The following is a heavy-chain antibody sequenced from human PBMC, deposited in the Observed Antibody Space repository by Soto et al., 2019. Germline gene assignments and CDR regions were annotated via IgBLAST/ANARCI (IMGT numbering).Heavy chain of an antibody. V-gene: IGHV3-30-3*01. CDR1: GFTFSSYA. D-gene: IGHD6-19*01. J-gene: IGHJ3*02. CDR3: ARDSQWPLAFDI. CDR2: ISYDGSNK. Sequence: PGGSLRLSCAASGFTFSSYAMHWVRQAPGKGLEWVAVISYDGSNKYYADSVKGRFTISRDNSKNTLYLQMNSLRAEDTAVYYYARDSQWPLAFDIWGQGTMVTVSS.